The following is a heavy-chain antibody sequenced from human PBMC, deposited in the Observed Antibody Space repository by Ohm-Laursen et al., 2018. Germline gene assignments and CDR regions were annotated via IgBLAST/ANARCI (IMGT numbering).Heavy chain of an antibody. CDR2: VYYSGST. J-gene: IGHJ4*02. CDR1: GGSVTSYY. V-gene: IGHV4-59*02. D-gene: IGHD3-10*01. CDR3: ARAARRSYCDS. Sequence: PGTLSLTCTVSGGSVTSYYWNWIRQPPGKGLEWIGYVYYSGSTNYNPSLESRVTILLDTSKNQVSLKLNSVTAADTAVYYCARAARRSYCDSWGQGVLVTVSS.